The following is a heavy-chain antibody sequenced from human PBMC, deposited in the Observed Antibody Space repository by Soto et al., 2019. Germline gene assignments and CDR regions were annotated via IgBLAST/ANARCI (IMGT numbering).Heavy chain of an antibody. CDR1: GYTFTSHG. J-gene: IGHJ4*02. CDR2: INGDNGKT. CDR3: ARRDDILTGYHSF. D-gene: IGHD3-9*01. V-gene: IGHV1-18*01. Sequence: QIQLVQSGPEVKKTGASVKVSCKASGYTFTSHGISWVRQAPGQGLEWMGWINGDNGKTDYAPKFQGRVIMTTQTAATTAYMELRSLRPDDTAVYFCARRDDILTGYHSFWGQGTLVTVSA.